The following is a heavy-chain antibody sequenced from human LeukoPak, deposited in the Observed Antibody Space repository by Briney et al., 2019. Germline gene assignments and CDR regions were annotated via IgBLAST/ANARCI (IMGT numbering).Heavy chain of an antibody. V-gene: IGHV1-18*01. CDR2: ISAYNGNT. CDR1: GYTFTSYG. CDR3: ARTGLGGIVVVPAAIYGWFDP. Sequence: ASVKVSCKASGYTFTSYGISWVRQAPGQGLEWMGWISAYNGNTNYAQKLQGRVTMTTDTSTSTAYMELRSLRSDDTAVYYCARTGLGGIVVVPAAIYGWFDPWGQGTLVTVSS. J-gene: IGHJ5*02. D-gene: IGHD2-2*02.